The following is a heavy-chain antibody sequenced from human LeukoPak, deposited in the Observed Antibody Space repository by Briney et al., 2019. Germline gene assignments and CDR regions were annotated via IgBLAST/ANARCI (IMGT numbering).Heavy chain of an antibody. V-gene: IGHV3-9*01. D-gene: IGHD3-10*01. CDR1: GFTFDVYA. J-gene: IGHJ4*02. Sequence: PGGSLRLSCAASGFTFDVYAMQWVRQAPGKGLEWVSGISWISGSIGYADSVKGRFTISRDNAKNSLYLKMTSLRAEDTAVYYCARDSLPFAIVRGVIRSSTASFDYWGQGTLVTVSS. CDR3: ARDSLPFAIVRGVIRSSTASFDY. CDR2: ISWISGSI.